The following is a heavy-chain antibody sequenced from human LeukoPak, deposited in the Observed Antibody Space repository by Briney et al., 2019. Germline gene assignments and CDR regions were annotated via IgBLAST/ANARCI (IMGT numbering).Heavy chain of an antibody. Sequence: ASVTVSCKVSGYTFTELSMHWVRQAPGKGLEWMGGFDPEDGETIYAQKFQGRVAMTEDTSTDTAYMELTSLRSEDTAVYYCATAIVVVVASTAAFDIWGQGTMVTVSS. D-gene: IGHD2-15*01. V-gene: IGHV1-24*01. CDR1: GYTFTELS. J-gene: IGHJ3*02. CDR2: FDPEDGET. CDR3: ATAIVVVVASTAAFDI.